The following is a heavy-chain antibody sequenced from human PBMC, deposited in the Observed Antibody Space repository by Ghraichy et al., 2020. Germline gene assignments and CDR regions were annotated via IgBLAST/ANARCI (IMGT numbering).Heavy chain of an antibody. CDR3: ATTVAHYYYYGMDV. Sequence: GGSLRLSCAASGFTFSSYSMNWVRQAPGKGLEWVSSISSSSSYIYYADSGKGRFTISRDNAKNSLYLQMNSLRAEDTAVYYCATTVAHYYYYGMDVWGQGTTVTVSS. CDR2: ISSSSSYI. J-gene: IGHJ6*02. V-gene: IGHV3-21*01. D-gene: IGHD4-23*01. CDR1: GFTFSSYS.